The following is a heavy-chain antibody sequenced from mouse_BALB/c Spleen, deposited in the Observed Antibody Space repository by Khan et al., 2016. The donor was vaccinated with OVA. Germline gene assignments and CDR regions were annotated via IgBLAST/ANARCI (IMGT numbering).Heavy chain of an antibody. V-gene: IGHV2-6-1*01. D-gene: IGHD1-1*02. CDR1: GFSLSSYG. J-gene: IGHJ4*01. Sequence: QVQLKESGPGLVAPSQSLSITCTISGFSLSSYGVHWVRQPPGKGLEWLVVIWSDGSTTYNSALKSRLSISKDSSKSQVFLKMNSLQTDDTAMYYCARHGRYFYAVDYWGQGTSVTVSS. CDR3: ARHGRYFYAVDY. CDR2: IWSDGST.